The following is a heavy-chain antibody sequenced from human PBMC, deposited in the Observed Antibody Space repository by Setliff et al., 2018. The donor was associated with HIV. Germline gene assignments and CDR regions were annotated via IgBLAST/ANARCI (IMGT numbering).Heavy chain of an antibody. CDR1: GGSISSGGYY. CDR3: ARSGDYYESSGYYRY. CDR2: IYHSGST. J-gene: IGHJ4*02. D-gene: IGHD3-22*01. Sequence: SETLSLTCTVSGGSISSGGYYWSWIRQHPGKGLEWIGYIYHSGSTFYNPSLQSRAAISVDGSKYHLSLKLFSVTAADTAVYYCARSGDYYESSGYYRYWGQGALDTVSS. V-gene: IGHV4-31*02.